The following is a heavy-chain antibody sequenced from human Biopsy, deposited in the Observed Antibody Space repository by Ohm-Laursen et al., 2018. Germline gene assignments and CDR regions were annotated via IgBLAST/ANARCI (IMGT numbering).Heavy chain of an antibody. CDR1: GGSISSYY. D-gene: IGHD2-21*02. J-gene: IGHJ4*02. CDR3: ARDDAVTVIRGLYY. CDR2: IYYSGTT. Sequence: GTLSHTCTVSGGSISSYYWNWIRQPPGKGLEWIGYIYYSGTTDYSPSLKSRVTISIDKSKNQFFLKLSSVTAEDTAVYYCARDDAVTVIRGLYYWGQGALVTVSS. V-gene: IGHV4-59*01.